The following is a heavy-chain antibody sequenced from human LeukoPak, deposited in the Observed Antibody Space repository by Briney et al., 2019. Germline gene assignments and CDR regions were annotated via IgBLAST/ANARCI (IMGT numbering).Heavy chain of an antibody. CDR1: GGSISSGDYY. Sequence: KASQTLSLTCTVSGGSISSGDYYWSWIRQPPGKGLEWIGYIYYSGSAYYNPSLKSRVTISVDTSKNQFSLKLSSVTAADTAVYYCAREYDYGDYPGYWGQGTLVTVSS. CDR3: AREYDYGDYPGY. J-gene: IGHJ4*02. V-gene: IGHV4-30-4*01. D-gene: IGHD4-17*01. CDR2: IYYSGSA.